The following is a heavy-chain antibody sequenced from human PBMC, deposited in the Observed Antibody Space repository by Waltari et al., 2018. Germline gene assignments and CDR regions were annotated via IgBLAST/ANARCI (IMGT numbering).Heavy chain of an antibody. V-gene: IGHV3-7*01. Sequence: EVQLLESGGGLVQPGGSLRLSCAASGFTFSTFRMGWVRQAPGKGLEWVANIKEDGSEKYYVDSVKGRLTISRDNAKNSLYLQMNSLRGEDTAVYYCARYYYDFLYYFDYWGQGALVTVSS. D-gene: IGHD3-22*01. CDR3: ARYYYDFLYYFDY. J-gene: IGHJ4*02. CDR2: IKEDGSEK. CDR1: GFTFSTFR.